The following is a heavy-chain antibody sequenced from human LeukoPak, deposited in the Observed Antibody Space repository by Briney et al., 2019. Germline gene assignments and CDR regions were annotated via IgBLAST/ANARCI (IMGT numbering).Heavy chain of an antibody. Sequence: SETLSLTCTVSGGSISGYYWSWIRQPAGKGLEWIGRIYTSGSTNYNPSLKSRVTMSVDTSKNQFSLKLSSVTAADTAVYYCARGGTTGYSSSRYYFDYWGQGTLVTVSS. J-gene: IGHJ4*02. D-gene: IGHD6-13*01. CDR2: IYTSGST. CDR1: GGSISGYY. V-gene: IGHV4-4*07. CDR3: ARGGTTGYSSSRYYFDY.